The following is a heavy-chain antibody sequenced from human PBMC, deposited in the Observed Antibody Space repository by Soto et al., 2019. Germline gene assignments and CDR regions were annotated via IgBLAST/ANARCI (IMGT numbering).Heavy chain of an antibody. J-gene: IGHJ4*02. D-gene: IGHD2-21*02. CDR1: GGTFSSYA. V-gene: IGHV1-69*01. Sequence: QVQLVQSGAEVKKPGSSVKVSCKASGGTFSSYAISWVRQAPGQGLEWMGGIIPIFGTANYAQKFQGRVTITAGESTSTAYMELSSLRSEDPAVYYCARDGGAYCGGDCYSPTFDFDYWGQGTLVTVSS. CDR2: IIPIFGTA. CDR3: ARDGGAYCGGDCYSPTFDFDY.